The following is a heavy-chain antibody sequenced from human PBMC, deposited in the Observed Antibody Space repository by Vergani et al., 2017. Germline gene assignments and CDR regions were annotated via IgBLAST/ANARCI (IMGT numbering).Heavy chain of an antibody. CDR2: IYWNDDK. CDR3: AHRPATYYYNSSGYFNWVYP. CDR1: GFSLSTSGVG. V-gene: IGHV2-5*01. D-gene: IGHD3-22*01. J-gene: IGHJ5*02. Sequence: QITLKESGPTLVKPTQTLTLTCTFSGFSLSTSGVGVGSIRQPPGKALEWLALIYWNDDKRNSPSLKSRLTITKVTSKNQVVLTLTNMDPVETATFYCAHRPATYYYNSSGYFNWVYPGGQGTLVTVSS.